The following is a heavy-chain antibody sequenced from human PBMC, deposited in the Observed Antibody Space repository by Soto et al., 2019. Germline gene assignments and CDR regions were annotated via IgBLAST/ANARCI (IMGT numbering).Heavy chain of an antibody. CDR3: ARVIWSGHLTSDL. CDR1: GFTFSSNS. D-gene: IGHD3-3*01. J-gene: IGHJ5*02. Sequence: ESGGGLVQPGGSLRLSCAASGFTFSSNSMNWVRQAPGKGLEWISYISSSSSTIYADSVKGRFTISRDNAKNSLYLQIHSLRDEDTAVYYCARVIWSGHLTSDLWGQGTLVTVSS. V-gene: IGHV3-48*02. CDR2: ISSSSSTI.